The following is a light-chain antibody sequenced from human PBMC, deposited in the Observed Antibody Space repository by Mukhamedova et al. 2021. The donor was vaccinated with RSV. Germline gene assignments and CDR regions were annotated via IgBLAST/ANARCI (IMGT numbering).Light chain of an antibody. V-gene: IGLV3-21*02. CDR2: DDT. J-gene: IGLJ1*01. CDR3: QVWDSGSDHYV. CDR1: NIGSQS. Sequence: GGNNIGSQSVHWYQQKPGQAPVLVVYDDTDRPSGIPERFSGSNSGNTATLTISRVEAGDEADYYCQVWDSGSDHYVFGPGTKVTVL.